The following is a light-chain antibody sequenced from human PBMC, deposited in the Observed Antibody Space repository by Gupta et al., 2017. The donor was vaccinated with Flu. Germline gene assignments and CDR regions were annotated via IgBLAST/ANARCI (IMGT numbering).Light chain of an antibody. CDR2: DDS. J-gene: IGLJ3*02. Sequence: GGNNSGNKSVHWYQQKPGQAPVLFVYDDSNRPSGIPERFSGSNSGNTASLTITRLEAGDEADYYCQSFDSSITHFVFGGGTKLTVL. V-gene: IGLV3-21*02. CDR1: NSGNKS. CDR3: QSFDSSITHFV.